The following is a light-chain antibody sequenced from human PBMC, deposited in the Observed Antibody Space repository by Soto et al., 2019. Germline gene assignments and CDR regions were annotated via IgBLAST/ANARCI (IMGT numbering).Light chain of an antibody. CDR1: SSDVGRYIY. V-gene: IGLV2-8*01. CDR2: EVS. CDR3: SSYGGSNNYV. Sequence: QSALTQPPSASGSPGQSVTISCTGTSSDVGRYIYVSWYQQHPGKAPKIIMYEVSKRPSGVPDRFSGSKSGNTASLTVSGLQAEDEADYYCSSYGGSNNYVFGTGTKVNVL. J-gene: IGLJ1*01.